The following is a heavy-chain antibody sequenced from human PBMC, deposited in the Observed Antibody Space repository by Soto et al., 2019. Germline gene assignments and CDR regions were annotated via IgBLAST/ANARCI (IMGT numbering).Heavy chain of an antibody. CDR3: ARHPYIGGFDI. D-gene: IGHD2-15*01. J-gene: IGHJ6*02. CDR2: FSPTDSYT. Sequence: GESLKISCKGSGYSFANYWISWVRQMPGKGLEWMGRFSPTDSYTDYNPSFQGHVTISVDKSISTSYAQWSSLKASDTAMYFCARHPYIGGFDIWGQGTTVTVSS. V-gene: IGHV5-10-1*01. CDR1: GYSFANYW.